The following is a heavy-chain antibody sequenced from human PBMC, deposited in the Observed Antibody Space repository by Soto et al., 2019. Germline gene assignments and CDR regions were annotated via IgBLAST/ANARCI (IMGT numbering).Heavy chain of an antibody. J-gene: IGHJ6*03. CDR3: ARGTEGSGSYYYYYYYMDV. Sequence: QVPLVQSGAEVKKPGASVKVSCKASGYTFTSSAMHWVRQAPGQSLEWMGWINAGNGNTKYSQKFQGRVTITRDTSESTAYMELSSLRSEDTAVYYCARGTEGSGSYYYYYYYMDVWGKGTTVTVSS. V-gene: IGHV1-3*01. D-gene: IGHD3-10*01. CDR1: GYTFTSSA. CDR2: INAGNGNT.